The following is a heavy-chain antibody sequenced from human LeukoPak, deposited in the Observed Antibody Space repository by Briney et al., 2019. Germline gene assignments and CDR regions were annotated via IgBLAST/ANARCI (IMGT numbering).Heavy chain of an antibody. CDR1: GFTFSSYA. J-gene: IGHJ4*02. Sequence: GGSLRLSCAASGFTFSSYAMSWVRQAPGKGLEWVSAISGSGGSTYYADSVKGRFTISRDNSKNTLYLQMNSLRAEDTAVYCCAKDYRYCSSTSCLNYFDYWGQGTLVTVSS. CDR3: AKDYRYCSSTSCLNYFDY. D-gene: IGHD2-2*01. V-gene: IGHV3-23*01. CDR2: ISGSGGST.